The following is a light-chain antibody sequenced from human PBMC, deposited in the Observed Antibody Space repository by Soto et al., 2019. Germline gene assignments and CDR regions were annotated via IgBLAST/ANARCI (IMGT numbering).Light chain of an antibody. CDR2: VDSDGSH. CDR3: QSWGTGVV. J-gene: IGLJ2*01. CDR1: SGHTTYS. V-gene: IGLV4-69*01. Sequence: QAVVTQSPSASASLGASVNLTGTLSSGHTTYSIAWHQQRPEKGPRFLMKVDSDGSHRKGDGITDRFSGSSSGAERYLTISSLQSEDEADYYCQSWGTGVVFGGGTKLTVL.